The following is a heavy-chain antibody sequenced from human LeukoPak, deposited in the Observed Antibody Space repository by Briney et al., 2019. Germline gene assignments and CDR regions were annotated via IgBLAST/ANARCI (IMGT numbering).Heavy chain of an antibody. CDR2: IKQDGSEK. Sequence: GGSLRLSCAASGFTFSSYWMSWVRQAPAKVLALVANIKQDGSEKYYVDSVKGRFTISRDNAKNSLYLQMNSLRAEDTAVYYCASPKTPSGSYGDFDYWGQGTLVTVSS. D-gene: IGHD1-26*01. CDR1: GFTFSSYW. J-gene: IGHJ4*02. V-gene: IGHV3-7*03. CDR3: ASPKTPSGSYGDFDY.